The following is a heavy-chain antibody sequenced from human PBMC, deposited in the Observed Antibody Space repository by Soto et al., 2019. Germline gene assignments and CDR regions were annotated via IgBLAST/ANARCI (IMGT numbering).Heavy chain of an antibody. Sequence: SQTLSLTCAISGDSVSSISGAWNWIRQSPSRGLEWLGWTYYRSKWYADYAVSVKSRVTINPDTSKNQFSLQLSSVTAADTAVYYCARVFYGSGRSMSDYWGQGTLVTVSS. D-gene: IGHD3-10*01. J-gene: IGHJ4*02. V-gene: IGHV6-1*01. CDR3: ARVFYGSGRSMSDY. CDR2: TYYRSKWYA. CDR1: GDSVSSISGA.